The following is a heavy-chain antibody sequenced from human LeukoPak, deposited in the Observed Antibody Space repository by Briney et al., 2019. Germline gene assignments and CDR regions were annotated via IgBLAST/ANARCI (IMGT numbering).Heavy chain of an antibody. V-gene: IGHV4-34*01. CDR3: ARVGSSGSYYSSTPEYYYYGMDV. CDR2: INHSGST. CDR1: GGSFSGYY. Sequence: SETLSLTCAVYGGSFSGYYWSWIRQPPGKGLQWIGEINHSGSTNYNPSLKSRVTISVDTSKNQFSLKLSSVTAADTAVYYCARVGSSGSYYSSTPEYYYYGMDVWGQGTTVTVSS. J-gene: IGHJ6*02. D-gene: IGHD1-26*01.